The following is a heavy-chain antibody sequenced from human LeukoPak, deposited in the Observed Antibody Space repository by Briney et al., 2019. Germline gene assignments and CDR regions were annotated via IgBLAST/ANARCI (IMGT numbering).Heavy chain of an antibody. Sequence: ASVKVSCKASGYSFTSYYMHWVRQAPGQGLEWMGIINPSDATTRYAQKFQGRVTMTRDTSTSTVYMELSSLRSDDSAVYFCARMPGKKSLVPNFYYGMDVWGQGATVTVSS. D-gene: IGHD6-6*01. CDR3: ARMPGKKSLVPNFYYGMDV. J-gene: IGHJ6*02. V-gene: IGHV1-46*01. CDR2: INPSDATT. CDR1: GYSFTSYY.